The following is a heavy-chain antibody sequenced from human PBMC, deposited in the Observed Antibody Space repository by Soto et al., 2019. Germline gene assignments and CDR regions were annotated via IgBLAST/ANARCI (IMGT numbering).Heavy chain of an antibody. J-gene: IGHJ5*01. CDR3: ARHTPQGYGGYLNWFDP. V-gene: IGHV4-59*08. Sequence: SENLYISSTVSGGCISTYYWSCIRQPPGKGLEWIGYIYYTGSTKYNPSLKSRVTMSVDTSKNQFSLKMSSVTAADTAVYYCARHTPQGYGGYLNWFDPRARRTPVPVSS. D-gene: IGHD3-16*02. CDR1: GGCISTYY. CDR2: IYYTGST.